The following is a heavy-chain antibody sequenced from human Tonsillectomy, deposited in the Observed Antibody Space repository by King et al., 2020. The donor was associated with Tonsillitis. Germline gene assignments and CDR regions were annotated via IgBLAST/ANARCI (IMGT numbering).Heavy chain of an antibody. CDR1: GFTFSSYW. CDR3: ARAGSSWYTKPFDY. Sequence: VQLVESGGGLVQPGGSLRLSCAASGFTFSSYWMSWVRQAPGKGLEWVANIKQDGSEKYYVDSVKGRFTISRDNAKNSLYLQMNSLRAEDTAVYYCARAGSSWYTKPFDYWGQGTLVTVSS. CDR2: IKQDGSEK. D-gene: IGHD6-13*01. J-gene: IGHJ4*02. V-gene: IGHV3-7*01.